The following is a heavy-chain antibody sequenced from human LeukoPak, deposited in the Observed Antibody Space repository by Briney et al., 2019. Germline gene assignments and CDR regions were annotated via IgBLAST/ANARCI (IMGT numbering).Heavy chain of an antibody. J-gene: IGHJ4*02. D-gene: IGHD3-22*01. CDR3: ARGEYYDSSGYYSPFDY. CDR1: GFTFSSYW. V-gene: IGHV3-74*01. Sequence: GGSLRLSCAASGFTFSSYWMHWVRQVPGKGLVHVSRINGDGTTTNYADSVEGRFTISRDNAKNTLYLQMNSLRAEDTAVYYCARGEYYDSSGYYSPFDYWGQGTLVTVSS. CDR2: INGDGTTT.